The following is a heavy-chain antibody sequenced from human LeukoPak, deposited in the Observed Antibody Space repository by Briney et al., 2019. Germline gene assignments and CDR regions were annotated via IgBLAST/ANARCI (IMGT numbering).Heavy chain of an antibody. CDR3: ARGRVVPSDAFDI. J-gene: IGHJ3*02. Sequence: PGGSLRLSCAASGFTFSSYAMSWVRQTPGKGLEWVSSISAGGGGTHYADSVKGRFTISRDNSKSTLYLQMNSLRAEDTAVYYCARGRVVPSDAFDIWGQGTMVTVSS. CDR1: GFTFSSYA. V-gene: IGHV3-23*01. D-gene: IGHD2-2*01. CDR2: ISAGGGGT.